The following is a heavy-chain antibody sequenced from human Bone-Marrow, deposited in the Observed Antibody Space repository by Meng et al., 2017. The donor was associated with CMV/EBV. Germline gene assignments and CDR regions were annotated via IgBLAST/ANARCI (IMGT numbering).Heavy chain of an antibody. CDR1: EYTFTSYD. V-gene: IGHV1-8*01. D-gene: IGHD6-13*01. CDR3: ARVRWYSSSPILGY. J-gene: IGHJ4*02. CDR2: MNPNSGNT. Sequence: ASEYTFTSYDINWVRQATGQGLEWMGWMNPNSGNTGYAQKFQGRVTMTRNTSISTAYMELSSLRSEDTAVYYCARVRWYSSSPILGYWGQGTLVTVSS.